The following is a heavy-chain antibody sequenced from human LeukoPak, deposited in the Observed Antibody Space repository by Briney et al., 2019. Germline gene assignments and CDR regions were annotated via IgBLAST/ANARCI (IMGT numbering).Heavy chain of an antibody. J-gene: IGHJ4*02. CDR3: ARAPWDPTIFGVVITAGFDY. Sequence: ASVKVSCKTSGGNFSSYAINWVRQAPGQDLEWMGRIIPILGLTNYAHKFQGRVTLTADKSTSTAYMELSSLRSEDTAVYYCARAPWDPTIFGVVITAGFDYWGQGTLVTVSS. CDR2: IIPILGLT. CDR1: GGNFSSYA. D-gene: IGHD3-3*01. V-gene: IGHV1-69*04.